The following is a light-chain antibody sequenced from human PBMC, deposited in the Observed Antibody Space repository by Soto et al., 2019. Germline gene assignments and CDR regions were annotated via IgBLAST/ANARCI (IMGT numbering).Light chain of an antibody. CDR2: AAS. CDR3: QQYYSYPYT. V-gene: IGKV1-8*01. J-gene: IGKJ2*01. Sequence: AIRMTQSPSSLSASTGDRVTITCRASQDISTYLAWYQKKPGKAPNLLIFAASTLQSGVPSRFSGSGSGTDLTLTIKYLQSEDFATYYCQQYYSYPYTFGQGTKLEIK. CDR1: QDISTY.